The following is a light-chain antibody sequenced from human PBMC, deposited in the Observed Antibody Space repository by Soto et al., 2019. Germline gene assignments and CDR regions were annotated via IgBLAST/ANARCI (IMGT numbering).Light chain of an antibody. CDR2: AAS. CDR3: QQYYASSWT. V-gene: IGKV3-20*01. CDR1: QSISSTY. J-gene: IGKJ1*01. Sequence: EIVLTQSPGSLSLSPGERATLSCRASQSISSTYLAWYRQKPGQAPRLLIYAASSRATGIPDRFSGSGSGTDFTLTICRLEPEDFAVYYCQQYYASSWTFGQGTKV.